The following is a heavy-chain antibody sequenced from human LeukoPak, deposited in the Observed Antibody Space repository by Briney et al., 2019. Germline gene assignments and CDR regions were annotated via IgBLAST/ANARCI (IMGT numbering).Heavy chain of an antibody. V-gene: IGHV1-69*13. CDR1: GGTFSSYA. Sequence: SVKVSCKASGGTFSSYAISWVRQAPGQGLEWMGGIIPMLGTAHYAQKFRGRVTITADESTSTVYMDLSSLRSEDTAVHYCAIEGTLAPRAWGQGTLVTVSS. CDR3: AIEGTLAPRA. J-gene: IGHJ5*02. CDR2: IIPMLGTA. D-gene: IGHD6-6*01.